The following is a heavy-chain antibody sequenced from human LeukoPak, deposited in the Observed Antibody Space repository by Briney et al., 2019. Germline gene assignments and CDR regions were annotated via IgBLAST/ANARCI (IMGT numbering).Heavy chain of an antibody. V-gene: IGHV3-9*01. CDR2: ISWNSGSI. CDR3: AKGPIVASSGYFDY. Sequence: PGGSLRLSCAASGFTFDDYAMHWVRQAPGKGLEWVSGISWNSGSIGYADSVKGRFTTSRDNAKNSLYLQMNSLRAEDTALYYCAKGPIVASSGYFDYWGQGTLVTVSS. J-gene: IGHJ4*02. D-gene: IGHD5-12*01. CDR1: GFTFDDYA.